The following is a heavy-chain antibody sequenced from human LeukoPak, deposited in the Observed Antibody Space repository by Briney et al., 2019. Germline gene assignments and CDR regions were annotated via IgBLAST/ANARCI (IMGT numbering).Heavy chain of an antibody. V-gene: IGHV4-39*01. Sequence: SETLSLTCTVSGGSISSSSYYWGWLRQPPGKGLEWIGSIYYSGSTYYNPSLKSRVTISVDTSKNQFSLKLSSVTAADTGVYYCARHCVLMAPSWFDPWGQGTLVTVSS. J-gene: IGHJ5*02. CDR3: ARHCVLMAPSWFDP. CDR1: GGSISSSSYY. CDR2: IYYSGST. D-gene: IGHD3-10*01.